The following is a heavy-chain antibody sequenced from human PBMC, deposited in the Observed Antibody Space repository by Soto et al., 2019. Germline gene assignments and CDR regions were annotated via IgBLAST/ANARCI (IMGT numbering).Heavy chain of an antibody. Sequence: SETLSLTCTVSGGSISSSSYYWGWIRQPPGKGLEWIGSIYYSGSTYYNPSLKSRVTISVDTSKNQFSLKLSSVTAADTAVYYCARFRWPRRHFDYWGQGTLVTVSS. CDR3: ARFRWPRRHFDY. D-gene: IGHD5-12*01. CDR2: IYYSGST. CDR1: GGSISSSSYY. J-gene: IGHJ4*02. V-gene: IGHV4-39*01.